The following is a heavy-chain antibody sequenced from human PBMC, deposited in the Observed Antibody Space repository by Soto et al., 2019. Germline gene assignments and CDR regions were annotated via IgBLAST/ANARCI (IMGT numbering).Heavy chain of an antibody. J-gene: IGHJ6*02. CDR3: ARSQGSSTSLEIYYYYYYGMDV. V-gene: IGHV1-69*13. D-gene: IGHD2-2*01. Sequence: SVKVSCKASGGTFSSYAISWVRQAPGQGLEWMGGIIPISGTANYAQKFQGRVTITADESTSTAYMELSSLRSEDKAVYYCARSQGSSTSLEIYYYYYYGMDVWGQGTTVTVSS. CDR1: GGTFSSYA. CDR2: IIPISGTA.